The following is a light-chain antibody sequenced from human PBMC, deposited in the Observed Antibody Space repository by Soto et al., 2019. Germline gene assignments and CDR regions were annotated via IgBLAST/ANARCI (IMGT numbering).Light chain of an antibody. V-gene: IGKV3-15*01. Sequence: EIVMTQSPATLSVSPGERATLSCRASQSVSSNLAWYQQKPAQAPRLLSYGASNRATGIPDRSSGSGSGTEFTLTVSSLQSEDFAVYYWQREKNWPPQYSFGQGTKLDIK. CDR1: QSVSSN. J-gene: IGKJ2*01. CDR2: GAS. CDR3: QREKNWPPQYS.